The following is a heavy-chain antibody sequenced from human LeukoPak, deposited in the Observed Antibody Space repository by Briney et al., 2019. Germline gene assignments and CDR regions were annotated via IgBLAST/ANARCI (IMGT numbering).Heavy chain of an antibody. CDR3: ARDTTYSSSWFDGYYYYGMDV. V-gene: IGHV3-21*01. CDR1: GFTFSSYS. CDR2: ISSSSSYI. Sequence: PGGSLRLSCAASGFTFSSYSMNWVRQALGKGLEWVSSISSSSSYIYYADSVKGRFTISRDNAKNSLYLQMNSLRAEDTAVYYCARDTTYSSSWFDGYYYYGMDVWGQGTTVTVSS. J-gene: IGHJ6*02. D-gene: IGHD6-13*01.